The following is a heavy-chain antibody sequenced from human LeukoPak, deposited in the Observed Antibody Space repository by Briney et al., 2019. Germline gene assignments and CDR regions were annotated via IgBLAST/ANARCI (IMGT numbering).Heavy chain of an antibody. D-gene: IGHD3-22*01. Sequence: SETLSLTCTVSGGSISSGDYYWSWIRQPPGKGLEWIGYIYYSGSTYYNPSLKSRVTISVDTSKNQFSLKLSSVTAADTAVYYCARVGEDYYDSSGYFLDYWGQGTLVTVSS. J-gene: IGHJ4*02. CDR3: ARVGEDYYDSSGYFLDY. V-gene: IGHV4-30-4*02. CDR1: GGSISSGDYY. CDR2: IYYSGST.